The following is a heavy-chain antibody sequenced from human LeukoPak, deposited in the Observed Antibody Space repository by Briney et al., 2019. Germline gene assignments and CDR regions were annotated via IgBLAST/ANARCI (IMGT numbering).Heavy chain of an antibody. CDR1: GGSIRCGRGE. J-gene: IGHJ4*02. CDR2: SYYNANT. Sequence: SETLSLTCTVSGGSIRCGRGEWGWIRQSPGKGLEWIGSSYYNANTHDNPSFKSRVIMHIAKPKKKFSLNLHFVTAADTAVYYCVRHEAANGVFFDFWGKGTQVTVSP. V-gene: IGHV4-39*01. D-gene: IGHD2-8*01. CDR3: VRHEAANGVFFDF.